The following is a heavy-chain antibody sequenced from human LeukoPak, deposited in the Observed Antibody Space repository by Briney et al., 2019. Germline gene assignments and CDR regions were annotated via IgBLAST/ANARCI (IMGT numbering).Heavy chain of an antibody. J-gene: IGHJ4*02. D-gene: IGHD6-13*01. Sequence: ASVKASCKASGYTFTGYYMHWVRQAPGQGLEWMGWINPNSGGTNYAQKFQGRVTMTRDTSISTAYMELSSLRSEDTAVYYCARGASTAAAGLYYFDYWGQGTLVTVSS. CDR3: ARGASTAAAGLYYFDY. CDR1: GYTFTGYY. V-gene: IGHV1-2*02. CDR2: INPNSGGT.